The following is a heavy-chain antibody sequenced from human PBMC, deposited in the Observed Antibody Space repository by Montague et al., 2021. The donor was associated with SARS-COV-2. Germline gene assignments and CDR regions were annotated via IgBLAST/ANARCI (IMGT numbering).Heavy chain of an antibody. J-gene: IGHJ4*02. CDR3: ARDVYGSEDY. D-gene: IGHD3-10*01. CDR1: GFSFSSRG. Sequence: SLRLSCAAFGFSFSSRGIRWVRQVPGKGLEWVATVERDGSESHYVDSVKGRFTISRDNAKSSAYLQMSSLRVEDTAVYFCARDVYGSEDYWGQGILVTVSS. V-gene: IGHV3-7*01. CDR2: VERDGSES.